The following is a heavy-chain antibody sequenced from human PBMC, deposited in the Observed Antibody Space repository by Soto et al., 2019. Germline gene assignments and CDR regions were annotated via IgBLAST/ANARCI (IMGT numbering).Heavy chain of an antibody. Sequence: ASVKVSCKASGYTFTSYDINWVRQATGQGLEWMGWMNPNSGNTGYAQKFLGRVTMTTDTSSSTAYMELRSLRSDDTAVYYCARVTGSCRSTSCSYYYYYYGMDVWGQGTTVTVSS. D-gene: IGHD2-2*01. V-gene: IGHV1-8*01. CDR2: MNPNSGNT. CDR3: ARVTGSCRSTSCSYYYYYYGMDV. CDR1: GYTFTSYD. J-gene: IGHJ6*02.